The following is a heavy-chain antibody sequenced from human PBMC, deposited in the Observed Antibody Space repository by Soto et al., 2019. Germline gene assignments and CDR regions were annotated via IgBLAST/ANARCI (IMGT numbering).Heavy chain of an antibody. CDR3: ARGGTPIDC. Sequence: QVQLVQSGDEVKKPGASVKVSCKASGYTFTNLGISWVRQAPGQGLEWMGGISAYNAKTNYAQKFQGRVPMATGTSTSTAYMGVRSLRFGDTAVYYCARGGTPIDCWGKGTLVTVSS. V-gene: IGHV1-18*01. J-gene: IGHJ4*02. D-gene: IGHD3-16*01. CDR1: GYTFTNLG. CDR2: ISAYNAKT.